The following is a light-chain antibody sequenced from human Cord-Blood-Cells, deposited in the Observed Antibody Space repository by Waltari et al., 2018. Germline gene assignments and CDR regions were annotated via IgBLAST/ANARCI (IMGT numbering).Light chain of an antibody. Sequence: QSALTQPASVSGSPGQSITISCTGTSSDVGGYNYVSWYQQPPGKAPKLMSYDVSNRPSGVSNRFSGSKSGNTASLTISGLQADDEADYYCSSYTSSSTYVFGTGTKVTVL. CDR2: DVS. V-gene: IGLV2-14*03. J-gene: IGLJ1*01. CDR3: SSYTSSSTYV. CDR1: SSDVGGYNY.